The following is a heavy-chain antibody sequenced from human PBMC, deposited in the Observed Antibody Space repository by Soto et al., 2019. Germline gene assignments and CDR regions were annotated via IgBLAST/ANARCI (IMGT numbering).Heavy chain of an antibody. CDR3: ASEPLFLEGSPAFDI. Sequence: QVQLVQSGAEVKKPGSSVKVSCKASGGTFSSYAISWVRQAPGQGLEWMGGIIPIFGTANYSQKFQGRVPIAAAESTSTAYMWLGSLSSEGTALYYGASEPLFLEGSPAFDIWGQVPMVTVAS. V-gene: IGHV1-69*12. CDR2: IIPIFGTA. J-gene: IGHJ3*02. CDR1: GGTFSSYA. D-gene: IGHD3-3*01.